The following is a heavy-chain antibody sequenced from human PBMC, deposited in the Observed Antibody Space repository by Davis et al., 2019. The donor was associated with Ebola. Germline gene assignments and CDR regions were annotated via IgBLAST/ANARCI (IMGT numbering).Heavy chain of an antibody. J-gene: IGHJ6*02. CDR3: ARGFKATANYYYYGMDV. D-gene: IGHD5-12*01. V-gene: IGHV3-11*04. CDR2: ISSSGSTI. Sequence: PGGSLRLSCAASGFTFSDYYMSWIRQAPGKGLEWVSYISSSGSTIYYADSVKGRFTISRDNAKNSLYLQMNSLRAEDTAVYYCARGFKATANYYYYGMDVWGQGTTVTVSS. CDR1: GFTFSDYY.